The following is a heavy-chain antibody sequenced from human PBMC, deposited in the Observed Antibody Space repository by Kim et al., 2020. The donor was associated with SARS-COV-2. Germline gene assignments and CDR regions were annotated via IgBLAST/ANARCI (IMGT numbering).Heavy chain of an antibody. D-gene: IGHD3-10*01. CDR2: INPSGGST. CDR3: ARDGLEYYYGSGSSYGSPHADY. Sequence: ASVKVSCKASGYTFTSYYMHWVRQAPGQGLEWMGIINPSGGSTSYAQKFQGRVTMTRDTSTSTVYMELSSLRSEDTAVYYCARDGLEYYYGSGSSYGSPHADYLGQVTLVTVSP. J-gene: IGHJ4*02. V-gene: IGHV1-46*01. CDR1: GYTFTSYY.